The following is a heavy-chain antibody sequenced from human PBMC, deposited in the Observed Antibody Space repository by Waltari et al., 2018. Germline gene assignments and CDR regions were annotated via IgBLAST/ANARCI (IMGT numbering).Heavy chain of an antibody. CDR3: ARNKDIVVVPAAPPHIQRYYYYGMDV. CDR1: GFTFSSYE. D-gene: IGHD2-2*01. V-gene: IGHV3-48*03. Sequence: EVQLVESGGGLVQPGGSLRLSCAASGFTFSSYEMNWVRQAPGKGLGWVSYISSSGSTIYYADSVKGRFTISRDNAKNSLYLQMNSLRAEDTAVYYCARNKDIVVVPAAPPHIQRYYYYGMDVWGQGTTVTVSS. J-gene: IGHJ6*02. CDR2: ISSSGSTI.